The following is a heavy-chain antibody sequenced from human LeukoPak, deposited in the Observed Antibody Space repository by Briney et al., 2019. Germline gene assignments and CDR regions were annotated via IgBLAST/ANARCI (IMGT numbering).Heavy chain of an antibody. J-gene: IGHJ4*02. CDR1: GGSFSSYY. Sequence: PSETLSLTCAVYGGSFSSYYWSWIRQPPGKGLEWIGYIYYSGSTNYNPSLKSRVTISVDTSKNQFSLKLSSVTAADTAVYYCAGRYCSGGSCREDYWGQGTLVTVSS. D-gene: IGHD2-15*01. V-gene: IGHV4-59*01. CDR3: AGRYCSGGSCREDY. CDR2: IYYSGST.